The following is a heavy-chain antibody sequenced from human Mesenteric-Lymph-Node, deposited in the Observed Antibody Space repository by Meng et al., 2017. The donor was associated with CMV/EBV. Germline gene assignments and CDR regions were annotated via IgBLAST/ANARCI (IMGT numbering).Heavy chain of an antibody. V-gene: IGHV3-7*01. D-gene: IGHD2-21*01. Sequence: GESLKISCVASGFTFSSSWMSWVRRAPGKGLEWVATIKHDGSEKHHGDSAKGRFTISRDNAKNSLFLQMDSLRAEDTAVYYCANSGLAGGARWGQGTLVTVSS. CDR2: IKHDGSEK. CDR3: ANSGLAGGAR. CDR1: GFTFSSSW. J-gene: IGHJ4*02.